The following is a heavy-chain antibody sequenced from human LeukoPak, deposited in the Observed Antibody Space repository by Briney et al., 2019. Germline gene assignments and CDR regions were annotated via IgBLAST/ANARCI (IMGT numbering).Heavy chain of an antibody. CDR1: GYIFTGYY. D-gene: IGHD6-6*01. J-gene: IGHJ4*02. CDR2: INPNSGGT. Sequence: GASVKVSCKASGYIFTGYYMHWVRQAPGQGLEWMGWINPNSGGTNYAQKFQGRVTMTRDTSISTAYMELSRLRSDDTAVYYCARDRRGGSSSLVDYWGQGTLVTVS. CDR3: ARDRRGGSSSLVDY. V-gene: IGHV1-2*02.